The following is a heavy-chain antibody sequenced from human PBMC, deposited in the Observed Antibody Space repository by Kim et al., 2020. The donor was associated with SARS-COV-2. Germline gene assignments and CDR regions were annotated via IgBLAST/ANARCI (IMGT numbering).Heavy chain of an antibody. CDR2: INHSGST. J-gene: IGHJ4*02. CDR3: AREEGPYSSSWYGFDY. CDR1: GGSFSGYY. Sequence: SETLSLTCAVYGGSFSGYYWSWIRQPPGKGLEWIGEINHSGSTNYNPSLKSRVTISVDTPKNQFSLKLSSVTAADTAVYYCAREEGPYSSSWYGFDYWGQGTLVTVSS. V-gene: IGHV4-34*01. D-gene: IGHD6-13*01.